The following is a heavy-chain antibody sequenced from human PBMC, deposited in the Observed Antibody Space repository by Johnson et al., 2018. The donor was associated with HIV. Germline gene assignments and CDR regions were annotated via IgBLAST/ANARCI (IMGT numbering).Heavy chain of an antibody. J-gene: IGHJ3*02. V-gene: IGHV3-20*04. D-gene: IGHD4-17*01. CDR2: INWNGGTT. CDR1: GFTFDDHG. Sequence: VQLVESGGGVVRPGGSLRLSCAASGFTFDDHGMSWVRQAPGKGLEWVSGINWNGGTTGYVDSVKGRFTISRDNAKNSLCLQMNRLRAEDTAWYYCARGRGYGAERGALDNWGQGTMVTVSA. CDR3: ARGRGYGAERGALDN.